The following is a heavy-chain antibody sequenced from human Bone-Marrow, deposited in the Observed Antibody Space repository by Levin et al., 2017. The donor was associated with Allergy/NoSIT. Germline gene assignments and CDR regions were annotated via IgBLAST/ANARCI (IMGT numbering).Heavy chain of an antibody. CDR3: ARHYGGSGWYGDAFDI. Sequence: TPSETLSLTCSVSGGSIRRNSIYWGWIRQSPGKGLEWIGSFDYHETTYYNPSLKSRVTISVDTSKNQFSLKLSSVTAADTAVFYCARHYGGSGWYGDAFDIWGQGRMVTVSS. D-gene: IGHD6-19*01. J-gene: IGHJ3*02. CDR1: GGSIRRNSIY. V-gene: IGHV4-39*01. CDR2: FDYHETT.